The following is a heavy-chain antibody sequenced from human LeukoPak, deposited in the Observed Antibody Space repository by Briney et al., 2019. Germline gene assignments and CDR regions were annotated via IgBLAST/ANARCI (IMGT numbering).Heavy chain of an antibody. CDR2: IKQDGSEK. V-gene: IGHV3-7*03. Sequence: GGSLRLSCAASGFTFSSYWMSWVRLAPGKGLEWVANIKQDGSEKYYVDSVRGRFSISRDNSKNTVSLQMSSLRAEDTALYYCAKGSGNGYGSGPFDYWGQGTLVTVSS. J-gene: IGHJ4*02. CDR1: GFTFSSYW. D-gene: IGHD3-10*01. CDR3: AKGSGNGYGSGPFDY.